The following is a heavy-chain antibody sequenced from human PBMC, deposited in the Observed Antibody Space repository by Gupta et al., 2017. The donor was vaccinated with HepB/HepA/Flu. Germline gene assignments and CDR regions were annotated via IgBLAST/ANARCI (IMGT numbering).Heavy chain of an antibody. CDR2: IIPIFGTA. CDR3: ARATVRGLGYTPLKWFDP. D-gene: IGHD4-17*01. J-gene: IGHJ5*02. Sequence: QVQLVQSGAEVKKPGSSVKVSCTASGGTFSSYAISWVRQAPGQGLEWMGGIIPIFGTANYAQKFQGRVTITADKSTSTAYMELSSLRSEDTAVYYCARATVRGLGYTPLKWFDPWGQGTLVTVSS. CDR1: GGTFSSYA. V-gene: IGHV1-69*06.